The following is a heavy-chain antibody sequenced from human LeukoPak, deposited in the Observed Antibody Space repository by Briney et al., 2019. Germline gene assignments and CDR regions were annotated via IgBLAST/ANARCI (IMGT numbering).Heavy chain of an antibody. CDR2: MNPNSGNT. D-gene: IGHD6-6*01. CDR3: AKIGAAARRTPNPRWFDP. CDR1: GYTYTSYD. V-gene: IGHV1-8*01. J-gene: IGHJ5*02. Sequence: ASVKVSCKASGYTYTSYDINWVRQATGQGLEWMGWMNPNSGNTGYAQKFQGRVSMTWNTSISTAYMELSSLKSEDTAVYYCAKIGAAARRTPNPRWFDPWGQGTLVTVSS.